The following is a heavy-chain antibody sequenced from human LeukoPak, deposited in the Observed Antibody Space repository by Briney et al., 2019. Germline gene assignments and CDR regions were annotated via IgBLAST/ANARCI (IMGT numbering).Heavy chain of an antibody. V-gene: IGHV3-20*01. CDR1: GFTFDDHG. CDR2: INWNGGSK. J-gene: IGHJ1*01. Sequence: GGSLRLSCVGSGFTFDDHGLRWVRQGAGKGLEWVAGINWNGGSKGYADSVKGRFTISRDNAQNSLYLEMTSLRVDDTALYHCARADGALWGQGTLVTVSS. D-gene: IGHD5-24*01. CDR3: ARADGAL.